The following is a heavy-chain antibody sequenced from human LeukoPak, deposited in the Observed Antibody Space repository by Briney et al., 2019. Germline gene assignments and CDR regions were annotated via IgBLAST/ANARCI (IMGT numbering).Heavy chain of an antibody. D-gene: IGHD2-15*01. J-gene: IGHJ6*03. CDR3: VKNGDRGAYCSGGSCYPYYYYYMDV. Sequence: PGGSLRLSCGASGFTFGTYWMHWVRQAPGKGLEWVSSISFTGGTTYYADSVKGRFTISRDNSKDTLYLQMNSVRAEDTAIYYCVKNGDRGAYCSGGSCYPYYYYYMDVWGKGTTVTISS. CDR1: GFTFGTYW. V-gene: IGHV3-23*01. CDR2: ISFTGGTT.